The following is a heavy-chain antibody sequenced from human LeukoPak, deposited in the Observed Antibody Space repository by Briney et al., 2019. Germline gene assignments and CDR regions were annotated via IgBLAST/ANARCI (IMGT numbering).Heavy chain of an antibody. J-gene: IGHJ4*02. CDR1: GYTFTTYY. D-gene: IGHD3-10*01. Sequence: GASVKLSCKASGYTFTTYYMHWVRQAPGQGLEWMGTINPSGGSTSYAQNFQGRLTMTRDTSSSTVYTELSSLRSEDTAVYYCARDLSYYGSGSPSYFDCWGQGTLVTVSS. CDR3: ARDLSYYGSGSPSYFDC. CDR2: INPSGGST. V-gene: IGHV1-46*01.